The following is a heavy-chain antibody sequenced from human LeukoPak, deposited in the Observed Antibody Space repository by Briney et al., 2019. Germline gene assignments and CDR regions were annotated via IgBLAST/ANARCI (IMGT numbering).Heavy chain of an antibody. CDR3: ARVTGDRVFDY. V-gene: IGHV3-53*01. CDR2: IYSGGYT. J-gene: IGHJ4*02. Sequence: GGSLRLSWAAAEFTVSSNYMSWVRQASGKGLEWVSVIYSGGYTYYADSVKGRFTISRDNSKNTLYLQMSSLRAEDTAVYYCARVTGDRVFDYWGQGTLVTVSS. D-gene: IGHD7-27*01. CDR1: EFTVSSNY.